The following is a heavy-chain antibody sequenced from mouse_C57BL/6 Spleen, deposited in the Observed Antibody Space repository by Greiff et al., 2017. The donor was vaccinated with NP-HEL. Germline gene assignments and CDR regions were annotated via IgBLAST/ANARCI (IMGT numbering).Heavy chain of an antibody. CDR2: INPSYGGT. CDR3: ARSPYYYGSSYVRDYYALDY. Sequence: QVQLQQPGTDLVKPGASVKLSCKASGYTFTSYWMHWVKQRPGQGLEWIGNINPSYGGTNYNEKFKSKATLTVDKSASTAYMQLSSLTSEDSEVYYCARSPYYYGSSYVRDYYALDYWGQGTSVTVSS. CDR1: GYTFTSYW. D-gene: IGHD1-1*01. V-gene: IGHV1-53*01. J-gene: IGHJ4*01.